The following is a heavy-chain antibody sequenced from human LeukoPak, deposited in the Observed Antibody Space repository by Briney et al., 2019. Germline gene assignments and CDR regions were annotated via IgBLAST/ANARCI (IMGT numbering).Heavy chain of an antibody. CDR3: ARGVVATIIGDWFDP. D-gene: IGHD5-12*01. V-gene: IGHV4-31*02. CDR2: IYYSGST. CDR1: GGSISSGGYY. Sequence: TSETLSLTCTVSGGSISSGGYYWSWIRQHPGKGPEWIGYIYYSGSTYYNPSLKSRVTISVDMSKNQFSLKLSSVTAADTAVYYCARGVVATIIGDWFDPWGQGTLVTVSS. J-gene: IGHJ5*02.